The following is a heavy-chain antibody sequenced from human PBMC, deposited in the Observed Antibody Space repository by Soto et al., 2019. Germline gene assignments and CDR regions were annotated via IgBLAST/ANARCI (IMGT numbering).Heavy chain of an antibody. CDR1: RFTFNIYA. CDR3: AKDQRPVVVVAASDF. CDR2: ISGSGGST. V-gene: IGHV3-23*01. D-gene: IGHD2-15*01. Sequence: PSGSLRLSCAASRFTFNIYAMSWVRQAPGKGLEWVSAISGSGGSTYYADSVKGRFTISRDNSKNTPYLQMNSLRAEDTAVYYCAKDQRPVVVVAASDFWGQGTLVTVSS. J-gene: IGHJ4*02.